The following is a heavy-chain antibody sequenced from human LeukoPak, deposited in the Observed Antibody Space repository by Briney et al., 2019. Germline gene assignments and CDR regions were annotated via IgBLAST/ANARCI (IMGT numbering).Heavy chain of an antibody. CDR1: GGTFSSYA. D-gene: IGHD7-27*01. Sequence: GASVTVSCTASGGTFSSYAISWVRQAPGQGLEWMGRIIPILGIANYAQKFQGRVTITADKSTSTAYMELSSLRSEDTAVYYCASVTGERDYYYYYGMDVWGQGTTVTVSS. CDR3: ASVTGERDYYYYYGMDV. J-gene: IGHJ6*02. V-gene: IGHV1-69*04. CDR2: IIPILGIA.